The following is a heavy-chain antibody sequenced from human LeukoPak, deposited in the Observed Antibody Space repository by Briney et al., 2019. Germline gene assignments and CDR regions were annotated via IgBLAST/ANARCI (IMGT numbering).Heavy chain of an antibody. D-gene: IGHD5-24*01. J-gene: IGHJ4*02. CDR3: ANGDGFDY. V-gene: IGHV3-7*01. CDR2: IKQDGSET. CDR1: GFTLSTYW. Sequence: GGSLRLSCATSGFTLSTYWMSWVRQAPGKGLEWVANIKQDGSETYYADSVKGRSTIFRDNAKNSLYLQMDSLRVEDTAVYYCANGDGFDYWGQGTLVIVSS.